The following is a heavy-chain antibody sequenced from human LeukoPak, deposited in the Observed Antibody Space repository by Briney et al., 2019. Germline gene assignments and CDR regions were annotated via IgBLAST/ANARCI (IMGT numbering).Heavy chain of an antibody. CDR1: GYSISSGYY. CDR3: ARSVKVLRYFDWLFSAKNWFDP. V-gene: IGHV4-38-2*02. Sequence: SETLSLTCTVSGYSISSGYYWGWIRQPPGKGLEWIGIIYHSGRTDYNPSLKSRVTISEDTSKNQFSLKLSSVTAADTAVYYCARSVKVLRYFDWLFSAKNWFDPWGQGTLVTVSS. J-gene: IGHJ5*02. CDR2: IYHSGRT. D-gene: IGHD3-9*01.